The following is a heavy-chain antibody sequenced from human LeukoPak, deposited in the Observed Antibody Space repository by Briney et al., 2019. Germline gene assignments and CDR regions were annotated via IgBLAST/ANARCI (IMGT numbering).Heavy chain of an antibody. V-gene: IGHV4-30-2*01. CDR2: IYHSGST. Sequence: SETLSLTCTVSGGSISSGGYYWSWIRQPPGKGLEWIGYIYHSGSTYYNPSLKSRVTISVDRSKNQFSLKLSSVTAADTAVYYCARGIDYGPEYFQHWGQGTLVTVSS. D-gene: IGHD4-17*01. J-gene: IGHJ1*01. CDR1: GGSISSGGYY. CDR3: ARGIDYGPEYFQH.